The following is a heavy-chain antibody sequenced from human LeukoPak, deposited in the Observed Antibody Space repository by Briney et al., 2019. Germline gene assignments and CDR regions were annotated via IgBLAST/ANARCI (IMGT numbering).Heavy chain of an antibody. CDR3: VRDPSSGYDPYFDY. J-gene: IGHJ4*02. V-gene: IGHV1-69*05. CDR1: GGTFSSYA. D-gene: IGHD5-12*01. Sequence: ASVKVSCKASGGTFSSYAISWVRQAPGQGLEWMGGIIPIFGTANYAQKFQGRVTITTDESTSTAYMELSSLRSEDTAVYYCVRDPSSGYDPYFDYWGQGTLVTVSS. CDR2: IIPIFGTA.